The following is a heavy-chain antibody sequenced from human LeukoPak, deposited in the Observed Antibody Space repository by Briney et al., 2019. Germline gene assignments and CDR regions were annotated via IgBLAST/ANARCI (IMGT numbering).Heavy chain of an antibody. CDR2: ISGSGGST. CDR3: ARDISSSSDAWFDP. CDR1: GFTFSSYA. V-gene: IGHV3-23*01. Sequence: GGSLRLSCAASGFTFSSYAMSWVRQAPGKGLEWVSAISGSGGSTYYADSVKGRFPISRDNSKNTLYLQMNSLRAEDTAVYYCARDISSSSDAWFDPWGQGTLVTVSS. D-gene: IGHD6-6*01. J-gene: IGHJ5*02.